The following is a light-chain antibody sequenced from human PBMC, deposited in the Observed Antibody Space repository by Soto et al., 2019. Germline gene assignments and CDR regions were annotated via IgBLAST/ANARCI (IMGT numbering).Light chain of an antibody. CDR2: EGT. Sequence: QSVLTQPASVSGSPGQSITISCTGTSSDVGSYNLVSWYQQHPGKAPKLLIYEGTYRPSGVSNRFSGSKSGNTASVTISGLQAEDEADYHCCSYAGGSTFVVFGGGTKLTVL. CDR3: CSYAGGSTFVV. J-gene: IGLJ2*01. CDR1: SSDVGSYNL. V-gene: IGLV2-23*03.